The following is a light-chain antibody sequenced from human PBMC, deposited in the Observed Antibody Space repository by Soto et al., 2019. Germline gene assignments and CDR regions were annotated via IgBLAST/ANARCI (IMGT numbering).Light chain of an antibody. CDR1: QSLTGR. J-gene: IGKJ2*01. Sequence: DIQMTQSPSTLSASIGDRVTFTCRASQSLTGRLAWYQQKPGRPPKLLLYDVSILESGVPSRFSGSESGTDFTLTISSLRPDDFATFYCQQYKVYPYTFGQGTRLDI. CDR2: DVS. CDR3: QQYKVYPYT. V-gene: IGKV1-5*01.